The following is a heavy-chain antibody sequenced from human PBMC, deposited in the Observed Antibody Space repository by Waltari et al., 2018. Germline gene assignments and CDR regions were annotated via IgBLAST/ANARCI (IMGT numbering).Heavy chain of an antibody. Sequence: QVQLLESGPGLVKPSQTLSLTCTASVGSISSGSNYWRWCRQPAGQGLAWMGRSYTSGSTTYTPSLKSRVTISVDTSKNQFSLKLSSVTAADTAVYYCARAPRWTAARPDYFDYWGQGTLVTVSS. V-gene: IGHV4-61*02. CDR2: SYTSGST. D-gene: IGHD6-6*01. J-gene: IGHJ4*02. CDR1: VGSISSGSNY. CDR3: ARAPRWTAARPDYFDY.